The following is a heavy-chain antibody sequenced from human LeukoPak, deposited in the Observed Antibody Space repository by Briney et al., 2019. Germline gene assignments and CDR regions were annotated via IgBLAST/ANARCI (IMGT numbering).Heavy chain of an antibody. CDR3: AKAVDYGRLSD. D-gene: IGHD4-17*01. Sequence: GGSLRLSCAASGFTFSSYAMSWVRQAPGKGLEWVSAISGSGGSTYYADSVKGRFTISRDNSKNTLYLQMNSLRAEDTAVFYCAKAVDYGRLSDWGQGTLVIVSS. V-gene: IGHV3-23*01. J-gene: IGHJ4*02. CDR2: ISGSGGST. CDR1: GFTFSSYA.